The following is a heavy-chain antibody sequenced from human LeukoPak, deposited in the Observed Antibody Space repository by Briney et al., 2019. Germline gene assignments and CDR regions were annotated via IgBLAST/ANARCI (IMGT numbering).Heavy chain of an antibody. CDR2: IYHSGST. Sequence: KPSETLSLTCAVSGYSISSGYYWGWIRQPPGKGLEWIGNIYHSGSTYYNPSLKSRVTISVDTSKNQFSLKLSSVTAADTAVYYCARLVFYQVPPDVTDGFDIWGQGTMVTVSS. V-gene: IGHV4-38-2*01. CDR1: GYSISSGYY. D-gene: IGHD2-2*01. J-gene: IGHJ3*02. CDR3: ARLVFYQVPPDVTDGFDI.